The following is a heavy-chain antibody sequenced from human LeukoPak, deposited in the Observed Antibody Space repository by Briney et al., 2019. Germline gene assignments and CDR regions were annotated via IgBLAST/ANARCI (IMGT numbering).Heavy chain of an antibody. V-gene: IGHV4-38-2*01. CDR2: INHSGST. J-gene: IGHJ4*02. D-gene: IGHD6-25*01. Sequence: PSETLSLTCAVSGYSISSGYYWGWIRQPPGKGLEWIGEINHSGSTNYNPSLKSRVTISVDTSKNQFSLKLSSVTAADTAVYYCARAAYWGQGTLVTVSS. CDR1: GYSISSGYY. CDR3: ARAAY.